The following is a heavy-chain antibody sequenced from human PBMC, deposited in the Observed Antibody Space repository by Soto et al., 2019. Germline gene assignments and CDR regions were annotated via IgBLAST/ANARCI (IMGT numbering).Heavy chain of an antibody. Sequence: PSETLSLTCAVYGGSFSGYYWSWIRQPPGKGLEWIGEINHSGSTNYNPSLKSRVTISVDTSKNQFSLKLSSVTAADTAVYYCASFGYVTTVTTLSAFDIWGQGTMVTVSS. J-gene: IGHJ3*02. V-gene: IGHV4-34*01. D-gene: IGHD4-17*01. CDR1: GGSFSGYY. CDR2: INHSGST. CDR3: ASFGYVTTVTTLSAFDI.